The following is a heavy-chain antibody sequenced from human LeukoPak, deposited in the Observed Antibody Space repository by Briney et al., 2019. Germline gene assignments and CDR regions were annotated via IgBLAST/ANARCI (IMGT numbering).Heavy chain of an antibody. V-gene: IGHV4-59*08. CDR3: ARHVIYSGGYSYWFDP. D-gene: IGHD1-26*01. CDR1: GGSISSYY. CDR2: IYHSGYT. J-gene: IGHJ5*02. Sequence: SHTLSLTCTVSGGSISSYYWSWIRQPPGKGLEWIAYIYHSGYTNYNPARRSRASISLDTSKNLCSLRLSSVTAADTAVYYCARHVIYSGGYSYWFDPWGLGTLVTVSS.